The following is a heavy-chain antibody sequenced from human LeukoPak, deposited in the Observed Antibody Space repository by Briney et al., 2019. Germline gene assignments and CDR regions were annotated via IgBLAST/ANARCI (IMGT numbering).Heavy chain of an antibody. CDR2: ISAYSGNT. D-gene: IGHD2-2*01. J-gene: IGHJ6*02. CDR1: DYTFTGYG. V-gene: IGHV1-18*01. Sequence: ASVKVSCKASDYTFTGYGINWVRQAPGQGLEWMGWISAYSGNTNYAQNLQGRVTMTTDTSTSTAYMELRSLRSDDTAVYYCARLVTVPAAMAYYYYGMDVWGQGTTVTVSS. CDR3: ARLVTVPAAMAYYYYGMDV.